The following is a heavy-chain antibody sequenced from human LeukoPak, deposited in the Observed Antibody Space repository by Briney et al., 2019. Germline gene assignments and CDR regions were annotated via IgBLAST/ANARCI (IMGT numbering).Heavy chain of an antibody. CDR1: GGTFSSYA. CDR3: APDRYGDYVLGY. V-gene: IGHV1-69*04. J-gene: IGHJ4*02. D-gene: IGHD4-17*01. Sequence: SVKVSCKASGGTFSSYAISWVRQAPGQGLEWMGRIIPILGIANYAQKFQGRVTITADKSTSTAYMELSSLRSEDTAVYYCAPDRYGDYVLGYWGQGTLVTVSS. CDR2: IIPILGIA.